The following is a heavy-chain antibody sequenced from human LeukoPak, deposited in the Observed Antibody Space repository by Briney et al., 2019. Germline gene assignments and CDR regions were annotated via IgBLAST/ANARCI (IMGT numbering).Heavy chain of an antibody. CDR2: ISSSSSYI. CDR1: GFTFSSYS. D-gene: IGHD4-17*01. J-gene: IGHJ4*02. CDR3: GRDLDYGDGFDY. V-gene: IGHV3-21*01. Sequence: GGFLRLSCAASGFTFSSYSMNWVRQAPGKGLEWVSSISSSSSYIYYADSVKGRFTISRDNARNSLYLQMNSLRAEDTAVYYCGRDLDYGDGFDYWGQGTLVTVSS.